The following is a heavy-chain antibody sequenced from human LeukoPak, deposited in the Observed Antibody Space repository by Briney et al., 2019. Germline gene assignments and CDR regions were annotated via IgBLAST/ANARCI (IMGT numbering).Heavy chain of an antibody. D-gene: IGHD6-13*01. CDR3: ARDYGSSLREDWFDP. J-gene: IGHJ5*02. CDR2: IYTSGST. Sequence: SETLSLTCTVSGGSISSYYWSWIRQPAGKGLEWIGRIYTSGSTNYIPSLKSRVTMSVDTSKNQFSLKLSSVTAADTAVYYCARDYGSSLREDWFDPWGQGTLVTVSS. CDR1: GGSISSYY. V-gene: IGHV4-4*07.